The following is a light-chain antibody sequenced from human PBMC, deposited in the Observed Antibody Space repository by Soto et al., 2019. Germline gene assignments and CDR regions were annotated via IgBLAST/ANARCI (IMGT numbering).Light chain of an antibody. CDR2: GAS. Sequence: EIVMTQSPATLSVSPGERATLSCRASQSVSSNLAWYQQKPGQAPRLLIYGASTRATGIPSRFSGSGSGTEFTLTISSLQPDDSATYYCQHYNDYSYTFGPGTNLEIK. V-gene: IGKV3-15*01. CDR1: QSVSSN. J-gene: IGKJ2*01. CDR3: QHYNDYSYT.